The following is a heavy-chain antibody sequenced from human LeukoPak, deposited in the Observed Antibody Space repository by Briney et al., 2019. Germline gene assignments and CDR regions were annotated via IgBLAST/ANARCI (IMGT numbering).Heavy chain of an antibody. Sequence: SETLSLTCGVHGATFTSYYWSWIRQPPGKGLEWIGEINHSGTTNYNPSLKSRLIISVDPTKNQFSLKMTSVTAADTAVCYCARDQIAVAGSFDYWGQGTLVTVSS. CDR3: ARDQIAVAGSFDY. CDR1: GATFTSYY. D-gene: IGHD6-19*01. CDR2: INHSGTT. V-gene: IGHV4-34*01. J-gene: IGHJ4*02.